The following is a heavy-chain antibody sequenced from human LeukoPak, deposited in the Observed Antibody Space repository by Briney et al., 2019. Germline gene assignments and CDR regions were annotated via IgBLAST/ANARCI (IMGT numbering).Heavy chain of an antibody. V-gene: IGHV3-21*01. CDR2: ISDSGRYI. J-gene: IGHJ4*02. D-gene: IGHD1-20*01. Sequence: GGSLRLSCAASGFIFSDYAMNWVRQAPGKGLEWVSSISDSGRYIDYADSVKGRFTISRDNAKNSLYLQMNSLRAEDTAVYYCARVDGRNNCGHCFDYWGQGTLVTVSS. CDR3: ARVDGRNNCGHCFDY. CDR1: GFIFSDYA.